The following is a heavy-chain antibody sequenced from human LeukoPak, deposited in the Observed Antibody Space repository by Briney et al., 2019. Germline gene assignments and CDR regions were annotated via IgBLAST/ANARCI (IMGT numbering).Heavy chain of an antibody. Sequence: GGSLRVSCAASGFTFYDYAMDWGRHAPGKGLGGGGGISWESGSIDYAESVKGGFTISSDNAKTSLYLQINSLRAEDTAVYYCAKVLVTAISPFDHWCQGTLVTVSS. CDR1: GFTFYDYA. V-gene: IGHV3-9*01. D-gene: IGHD2-21*02. J-gene: IGHJ4*02. CDR2: ISWESGSI. CDR3: AKVLVTAISPFDH.